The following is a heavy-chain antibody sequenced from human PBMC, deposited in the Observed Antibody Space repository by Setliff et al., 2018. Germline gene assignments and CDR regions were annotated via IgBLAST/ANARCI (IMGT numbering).Heavy chain of an antibody. CDR3: ARSAITGTTKKYYYYMDV. V-gene: IGHV1-69*10. CDR2: TIPLLPLP. Sequence: GASVKVSCKASGGTFSSYAISWVRQAPGQGLEWMGGTIPLLPLPNYAVKFQGRITLTADKSTSTAYMELSSLRSEDTAVYYCARSAITGTTKKYYYYMDVWGQGTTVTVSS. CDR1: GGTFSSYA. J-gene: IGHJ6*03. D-gene: IGHD1-7*01.